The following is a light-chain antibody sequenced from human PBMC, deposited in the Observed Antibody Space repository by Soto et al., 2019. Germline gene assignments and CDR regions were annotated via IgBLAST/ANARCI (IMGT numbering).Light chain of an antibody. CDR3: QQRSNWPLPWT. CDR2: DAS. J-gene: IGKJ1*01. CDR1: QSVSSY. Sequence: EIVLTQSPATLSLSPGERDTLSCRASQSVSSYLAWYQQKPGQAPRLLIYDASNRATGIPARFSGSGSGADFTLTISSLEPEDFAVYYCQQRSNWPLPWTFGQGTKVDIK. V-gene: IGKV3-11*01.